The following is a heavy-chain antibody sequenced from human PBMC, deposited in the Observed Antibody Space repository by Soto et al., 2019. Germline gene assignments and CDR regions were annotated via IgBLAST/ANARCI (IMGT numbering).Heavy chain of an antibody. CDR1: GFTFSPYE. J-gene: IGHJ4*02. D-gene: IGHD2-8*01. CDR3: VREAPCSNGVCQFDY. CDR2: ISSSGSTI. Sequence: GGSLRLSCAASGFTFSPYEMSWVRQAPGKGLEWISYISSSGSTIHYADSVKGRFSISRDNAKKSLFLQMNSLRAEDTAVYYCVREAPCSNGVCQFDYWGRGTLVTVSS. V-gene: IGHV3-48*03.